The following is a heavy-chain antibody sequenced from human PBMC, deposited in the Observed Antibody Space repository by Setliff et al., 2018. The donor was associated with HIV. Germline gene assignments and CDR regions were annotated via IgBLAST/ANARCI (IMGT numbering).Heavy chain of an antibody. J-gene: IGHJ4*02. V-gene: IGHV4-59*08. Sequence: SETLSLTCTVSGGSISSYYWSWIRQSPGVGLEWIGYVYYSGSGSTNYNPSLKSRVTISVDTSKNQFSLKLSSVTAADTAVYYCARLPDYWGQGTLVTVSS. CDR2: VYYSGSGST. CDR1: GGSISSYY. CDR3: ARLPDY.